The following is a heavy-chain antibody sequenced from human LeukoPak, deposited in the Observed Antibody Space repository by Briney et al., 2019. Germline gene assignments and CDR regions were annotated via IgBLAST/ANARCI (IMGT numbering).Heavy chain of an antibody. J-gene: IGHJ5*02. CDR2: IIPIFGTA. CDR3: ARVAAADPYNWFDP. D-gene: IGHD6-13*01. Sequence: SVKVSCKASGGTFSSYAISWVRQAPGQGLEWMGGIIPIFGTANYAQKFQGRVTITAEKSTSTAYMELSSLRSEDTAVYYCARVAAADPYNWFDPWGQGTLVTVSS. CDR1: GGTFSSYA. V-gene: IGHV1-69*06.